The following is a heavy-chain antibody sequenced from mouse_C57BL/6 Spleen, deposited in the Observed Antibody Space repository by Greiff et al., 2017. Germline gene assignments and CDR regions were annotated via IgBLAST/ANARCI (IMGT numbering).Heavy chain of an antibody. CDR3: ARDYGSSFPPWFAY. D-gene: IGHD1-1*01. V-gene: IGHV1-64*01. CDR2: IHPNSGST. Sequence: VKLQQPGAELVKPGASVKLSCKASGYTFTSYWMHWVKQRPGQGLEWIGMIHPNSGSTNYNEKFKSKATLTVDKSSSTAYMQLSSLTSEDSAVYYCARDYGSSFPPWFAYWGQGTLVTVSA. J-gene: IGHJ3*01. CDR1: GYTFTSYW.